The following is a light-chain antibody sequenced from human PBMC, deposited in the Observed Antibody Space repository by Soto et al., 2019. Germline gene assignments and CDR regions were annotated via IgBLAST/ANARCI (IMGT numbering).Light chain of an antibody. CDR3: QQANSFPLT. V-gene: IGKV1D-12*01. CDR1: QDISSW. CDR2: AAS. J-gene: IGKJ4*01. Sequence: DIQMTQSPCSVSASVGDRVTITCRASQDISSWLAWYQHKPGKAPSLLIYAASSLQSGVPSRFRGSGSGTDFALTIAGLESEDFATYYCQQANSFPLTFGGGTKVEIK.